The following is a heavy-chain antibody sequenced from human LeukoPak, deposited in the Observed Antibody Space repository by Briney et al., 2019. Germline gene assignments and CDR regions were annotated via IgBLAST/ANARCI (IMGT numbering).Heavy chain of an antibody. CDR1: GFTFSSYA. V-gene: IGHV3-48*03. CDR2: ISSSGSTI. CDR3: ATGRRDYYDSSGYYYGSTYYFDY. Sequence: PGGSLRLSCAASGFTFSSYAMNWVRQAPGKGLEWVSYISSSGSTIYYADSVKGRFTISRDNAKNSLYLQMNSLRAEDTAVYYCATGRRDYYDSSGYYYGSTYYFDYWGQGTLVTVSS. J-gene: IGHJ4*02. D-gene: IGHD3-22*01.